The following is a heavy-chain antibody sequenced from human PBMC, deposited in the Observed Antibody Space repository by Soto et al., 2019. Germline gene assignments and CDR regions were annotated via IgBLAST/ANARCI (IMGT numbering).Heavy chain of an antibody. CDR3: AREYSSSSSFDY. J-gene: IGHJ4*02. V-gene: IGHV4-61*01. D-gene: IGHD6-6*01. Sequence: PSETLSLTCTVSGGSVSSGSYCWSWIRQPPGKGLEWIGYIYYSGSTNYNPSLKSRVTISVDTSKNQFSLKLSSVTAADTAVYYCAREYSSSSSFDYWGQGTLVTVSS. CDR2: IYYSGST. CDR1: GGSVSSGSYC.